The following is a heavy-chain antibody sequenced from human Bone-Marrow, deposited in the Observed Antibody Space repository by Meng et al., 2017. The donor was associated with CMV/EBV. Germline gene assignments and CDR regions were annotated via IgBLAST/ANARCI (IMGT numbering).Heavy chain of an antibody. Sequence: GESLKISCEASGFIFNTYNMHWVRQAAGKGLEWLSFIKYDATETSYADSVRGRFFVSRDNTRKILFLQLSRLRPEDSGRYYCAFYSSSGYYFDYWGPGALVTVSS. J-gene: IGHJ4*02. CDR1: GFIFNTYN. V-gene: IGHV3-30*02. CDR2: IKYDATET. D-gene: IGHD6-25*01. CDR3: AFYSSSGYYFDY.